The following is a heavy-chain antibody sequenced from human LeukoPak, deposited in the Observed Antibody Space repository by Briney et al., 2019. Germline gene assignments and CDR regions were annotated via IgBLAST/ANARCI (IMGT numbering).Heavy chain of an antibody. D-gene: IGHD6-6*01. CDR3: ARMSIAARRFDY. V-gene: IGHV1-2*06. J-gene: IGHJ4*02. Sequence: ASVKLFCKASGYAFTGYYMHWVRQAPGPGLGLVGRINLNSGGRNYAQKFQGRVTITRDASISTAYMELSRLRSEGTALYYCARMSIAARRFDYCGQGTPGTVSS. CDR2: INLNSGGR. CDR1: GYAFTGYY.